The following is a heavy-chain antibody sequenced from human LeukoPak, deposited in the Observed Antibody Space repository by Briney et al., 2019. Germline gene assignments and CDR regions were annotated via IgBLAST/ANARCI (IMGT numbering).Heavy chain of an antibody. V-gene: IGHV1-69*13. CDR1: GGTFSSYA. Sequence: GASVKVSCKASGGTFSSYAISWVRQAPGQGLEWVGGIIPIFGTANYAQKFQGRVTITADESTSTAYMELSSLRSEDTAVYYCARRGNLTGFLFDYWGQGTLVTVSS. J-gene: IGHJ4*02. CDR2: IIPIFGTA. D-gene: IGHD3-9*01. CDR3: ARRGNLTGFLFDY.